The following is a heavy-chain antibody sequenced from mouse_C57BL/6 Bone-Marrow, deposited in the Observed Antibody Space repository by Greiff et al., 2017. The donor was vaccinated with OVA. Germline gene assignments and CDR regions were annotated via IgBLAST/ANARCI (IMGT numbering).Heavy chain of an antibody. Sequence: QVQLQQPGTELVKPGASVKLSCKASGYTFTSYWMHWVKQRPGQGLEWIGNINPSNGGTNYNEKFKSKATLTVDKSSSTAYMQLSSLTSEDSAVYYCARWGTTVAPWCFDVWGTGTTVTVSS. V-gene: IGHV1-53*01. CDR1: GYTFTSYW. D-gene: IGHD1-1*01. CDR2: INPSNGGT. J-gene: IGHJ1*03. CDR3: ARWGTTVAPWCFDV.